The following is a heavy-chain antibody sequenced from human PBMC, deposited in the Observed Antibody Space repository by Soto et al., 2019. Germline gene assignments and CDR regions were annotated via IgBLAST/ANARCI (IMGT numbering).Heavy chain of an antibody. CDR2: IYYSGST. J-gene: IGHJ4*02. D-gene: IGHD5-12*01. CDR3: ARSPLYSGYDY. Sequence: SETLSLTCTVSGGSISSYDVSWIRQPPGKGLEWIGYIYYSGSTNYNPSLKSRVTISVDTSKNQFSLKLSSVTAADTAVYYCARSPLYSGYDYWGQGTLVTVSS. V-gene: IGHV4-59*01. CDR1: GGSISSYD.